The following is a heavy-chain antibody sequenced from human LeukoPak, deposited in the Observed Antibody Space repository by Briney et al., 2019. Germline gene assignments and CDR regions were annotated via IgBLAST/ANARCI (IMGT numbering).Heavy chain of an antibody. CDR1: GYTFTEYY. V-gene: IGHV1-46*01. J-gene: IGHJ5*02. D-gene: IGHD7-27*01. CDR3: ARADNKLGVGFDP. Sequence: ASVKVSCKASGYTFTEYYMHWVRQAPGQGLEWMGIINPSGGSTSNAQKFQGRVTMTRDTSTSTVYMEVSSLRSEDTAVYYCARADNKLGVGFDPWGQGTLVTVPS. CDR2: INPSGGST.